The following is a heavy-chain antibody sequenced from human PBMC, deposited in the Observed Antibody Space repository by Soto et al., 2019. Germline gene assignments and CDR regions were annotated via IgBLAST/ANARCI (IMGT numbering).Heavy chain of an antibody. J-gene: IGHJ3*02. CDR1: GFTVSSYY. CDR2: IYSGGST. D-gene: IGHD6-19*01. Sequence: PGGSLRLSCAASGFTVSSYYMSWFRQAPGKGLEWVSVIYSGGSTYYADSVKGRFTISRDNSKNTLYLQMNSLRAEDTAVYYCAKSGGSGWFADAFDIWGQGTMVTVSS. V-gene: IGHV3-53*01. CDR3: AKSGGSGWFADAFDI.